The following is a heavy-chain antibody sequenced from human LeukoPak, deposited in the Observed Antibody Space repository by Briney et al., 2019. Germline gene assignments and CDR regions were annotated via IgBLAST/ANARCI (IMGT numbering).Heavy chain of an antibody. V-gene: IGHV1-2*02. CDR1: GYTFTGYY. CDR2: INPNSGGT. Sequence: ASVQVSCKASGYTFTGYYMHWARQAPGQGLEWMGWINPNSGGTNYAQKFQGRVTMTRDTSISTAYMELSRLRSDDTAVYYCARAQYPSAIDYWGQGTLVTVSS. D-gene: IGHD2-2*01. J-gene: IGHJ4*02. CDR3: ARAQYPSAIDY.